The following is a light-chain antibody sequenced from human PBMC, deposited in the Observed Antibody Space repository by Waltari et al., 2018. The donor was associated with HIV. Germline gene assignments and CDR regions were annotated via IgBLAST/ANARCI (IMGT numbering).Light chain of an antibody. CDR3: QQYNKWPPVT. J-gene: IGKJ2*01. CDR1: QSVGSN. CDR2: GAS. V-gene: IGKV3D-15*01. Sequence: IVMTQSPATLSVSPGERATLSCRASQSVGSNLAWYQQKPGQAPRLLIYGASTRATGIPARFSGSGSGTEFTLTISSLQSEDFAVYYCQQYNKWPPVTFGQGTKLEI.